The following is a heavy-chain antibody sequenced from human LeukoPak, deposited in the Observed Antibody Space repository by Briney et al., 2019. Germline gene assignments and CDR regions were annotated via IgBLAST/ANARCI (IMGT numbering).Heavy chain of an antibody. Sequence: ASVKVSCKASGYTFTGYYMHWVRQAPGQGLEWMGWINPNSGDINYAQKFQGRVTMIRDTSISTAYMELSRLRSDDTAVYYCARALVVVAATPRLGWFDPWGQGTLVTVSS. CDR1: GYTFTGYY. D-gene: IGHD2-15*01. J-gene: IGHJ5*02. V-gene: IGHV1-2*02. CDR2: INPNSGDI. CDR3: ARALVVVAATPRLGWFDP.